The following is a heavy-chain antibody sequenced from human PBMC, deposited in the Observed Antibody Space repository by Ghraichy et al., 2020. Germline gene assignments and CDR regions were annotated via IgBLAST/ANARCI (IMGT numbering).Heavy chain of an antibody. J-gene: IGHJ6*04. D-gene: IGHD4-11*01. CDR2: IINRGDAS. CDR3: AKDRGHPYNNYHLNV. CDR1: GFTFNNYA. Sequence: GGSLRLSCEASGFTFNNYAMTWVRQAPGKGLEWVSTIINRGDASYHADAVRGRFTTSRDNSKNTLFLQMNSLRVGDTAIYYCAKDRGHPYNNYHLNVWGNVTTVTVSS. V-gene: IGHV3-23*01.